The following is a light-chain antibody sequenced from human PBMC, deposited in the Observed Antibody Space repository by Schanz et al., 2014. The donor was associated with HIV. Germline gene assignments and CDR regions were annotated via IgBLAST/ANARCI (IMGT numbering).Light chain of an antibody. CDR3: CSYAGSSTHVI. CDR2: DVT. Sequence: QSVLTQPASVSGSPGQSITISCTGTSSDVGGYNYVSWYQQHPGKAPNLLIYDVTRRPSGISSRFSGSKSGNTASLTISGLQAEDEADYYCCSYAGSSTHVIFGGGTKLTVL. J-gene: IGLJ2*01. V-gene: IGLV2-14*01. CDR1: SSDVGGYNY.